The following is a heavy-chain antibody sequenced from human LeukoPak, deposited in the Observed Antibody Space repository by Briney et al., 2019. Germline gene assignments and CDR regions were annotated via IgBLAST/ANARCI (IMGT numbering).Heavy chain of an antibody. CDR2: TRYDGNNK. CDR3: AKDSSSKPFDY. CDR1: EFTFSTYG. V-gene: IGHV3-30*02. D-gene: IGHD6-6*01. J-gene: IGHJ4*02. Sequence: GGSLRLSCAASEFTFSTYGMHWVRQAPGKGLEWVAFTRYDGNNKYYADSVKGRFTISRDNSKNTLYLQMNSLRAEDTAVYYCAKDSSSKPFDYWGQGTLVTVSS.